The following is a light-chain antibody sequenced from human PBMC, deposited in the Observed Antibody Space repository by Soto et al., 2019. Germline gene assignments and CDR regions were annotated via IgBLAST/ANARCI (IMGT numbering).Light chain of an antibody. CDR2: DVS. V-gene: IGLV2-14*01. CDR1: SSDVGAYNY. Sequence: QSALTQPASVSGSPGQSITISCTGTSSDVGAYNYVSWYQQHPGKAPKLMIYDVSNRPSGVSNRFSGSKSGNAASLTISGLQAEDEGDYYCSSYTSSTPVVFGGGTKLTVL. CDR3: SSYTSSTPVV. J-gene: IGLJ2*01.